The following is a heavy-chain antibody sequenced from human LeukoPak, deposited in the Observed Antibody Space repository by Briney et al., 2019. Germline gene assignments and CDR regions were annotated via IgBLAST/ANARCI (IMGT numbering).Heavy chain of an antibody. V-gene: IGHV3-30-3*01. D-gene: IGHD1-7*01. CDR2: ISYDGSNK. Sequence: PGGSLRLSCAASGFTFNTYAMSWVRQAPGKGLEWVAVISYDGSNKYYADSVKGRFTISRDNSKNTLYLQMNSLRAEDTAVYYCASALTGTTSQTLDYWGQGTLVTVSS. CDR3: ASALTGTTSQTLDY. CDR1: GFTFNTYA. J-gene: IGHJ4*02.